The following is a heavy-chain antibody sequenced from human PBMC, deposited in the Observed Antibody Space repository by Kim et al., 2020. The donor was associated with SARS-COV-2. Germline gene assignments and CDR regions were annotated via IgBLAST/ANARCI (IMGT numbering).Heavy chain of an antibody. D-gene: IGHD2-8*01. CDR3: ANVLS. Sequence: GGGFGDTHYADPVKGRFTISRDNSTNTVFLQMNRLRVEDTAVYFCANVLSWGQGTLVSVS. V-gene: IGHV3-23*01. J-gene: IGHJ4*02. CDR2: GGGFGDT.